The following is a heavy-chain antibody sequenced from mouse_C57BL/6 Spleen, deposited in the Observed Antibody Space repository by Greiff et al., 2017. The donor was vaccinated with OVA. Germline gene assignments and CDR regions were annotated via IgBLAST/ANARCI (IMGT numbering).Heavy chain of an antibody. J-gene: IGHJ3*01. CDR2: ISGGGGNT. CDR3: ARRDGTPFAY. CDR1: GFTFSSYT. V-gene: IGHV5-9*01. D-gene: IGHD4-1*01. Sequence: EVMLVESGGGLVKPGGSLKLSCAASGFTFSSYTMSWVRQTPEKRLEWVATISGGGGNTYYPDSVKGRFTISRDKAENTLYLQMSRLRSEDTAVYYCARRDGTPFAYWGQGTLVTVSA.